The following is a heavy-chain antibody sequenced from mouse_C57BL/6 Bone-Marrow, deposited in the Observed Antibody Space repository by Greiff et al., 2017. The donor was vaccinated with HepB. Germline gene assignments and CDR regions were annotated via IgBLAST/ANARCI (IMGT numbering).Heavy chain of an antibody. CDR3: AIKGGWLPSDV. D-gene: IGHD2-3*01. Sequence: QVQLKQPGAELVKPGASVKVSCKASGYTFTSYWMHWVKQRPGQGLEWIGRIHPSDSDTNYNQKFKGKATLTVDKSSSTAYMQLSSLTSEDSAVYYCAIKGGWLPSDVWGTGTTVTVSS. V-gene: IGHV1-74*01. J-gene: IGHJ1*03. CDR1: GYTFTSYW. CDR2: IHPSDSDT.